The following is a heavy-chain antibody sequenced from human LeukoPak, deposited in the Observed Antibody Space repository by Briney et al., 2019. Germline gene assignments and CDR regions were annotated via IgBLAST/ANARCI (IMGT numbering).Heavy chain of an antibody. V-gene: IGHV4-39*01. CDR1: GGSLITDTFY. CDR3: TRRTYSTYMDV. Sequence: SETLTLTCTVSGGSLITDTFYWVWICQPPGKVLEWIANMYYNGGGTQYNRSLTNRVTISVDTSKNQFFLKLRCLTAADPAVYYCTRRTYSTYMDVWGHGTTVTVSS. J-gene: IGHJ6*03. D-gene: IGHD2-21*01. CDR2: MYYNGGGT.